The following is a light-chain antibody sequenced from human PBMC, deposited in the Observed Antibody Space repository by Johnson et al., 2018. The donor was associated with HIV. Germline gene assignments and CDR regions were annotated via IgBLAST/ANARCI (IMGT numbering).Light chain of an antibody. V-gene: IGLV1-51*02. J-gene: IGLJ1*01. CDR1: VSNIESYF. CDR2: EDY. Sequence: SVLTQPPSVSAAPGQTVNISCSGNVSNIESYFVSWYQQLPGAAPTLLIYEDYKRPSGIPDRFSGSKSGASATLGITGLQTGDEADYYCGVWDASLSPHYVFGTGTTITVL. CDR3: GVWDASLSPHYV.